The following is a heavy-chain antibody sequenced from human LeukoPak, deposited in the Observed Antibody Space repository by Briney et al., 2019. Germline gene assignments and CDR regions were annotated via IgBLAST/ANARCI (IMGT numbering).Heavy chain of an antibody. V-gene: IGHV3-23*01. J-gene: IGHJ4*02. CDR2: ISTSGANT. CDR1: GFTFSSYA. CDR3: AKRAGSSRCFDD. Sequence: PGGSLRLSCAASGFTFSSYAMGWARQGPGKGLEWVSSISTSGANTYYADSVKGRFTISRDNSKNTLYLQMNSLRAEDTAVYYCAKRAGSSRCFDDWGQGTLVTVSS. D-gene: IGHD3-16*02.